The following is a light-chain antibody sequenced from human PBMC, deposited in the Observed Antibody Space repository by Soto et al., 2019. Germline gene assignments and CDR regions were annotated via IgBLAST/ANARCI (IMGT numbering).Light chain of an antibody. CDR3: QHYNSYSEA. Sequence: IVMTQSPATLSVSPGERATLSCRASRGISNNLAWYQQKPGQAPRLLIYDASTRATGIPARFSGSGSGTEFTLTISSLQPDDFATYYCQHYNSYSEAFGQGTKVDIK. J-gene: IGKJ1*01. CDR2: DAS. CDR1: RGISNN. V-gene: IGKV3-15*01.